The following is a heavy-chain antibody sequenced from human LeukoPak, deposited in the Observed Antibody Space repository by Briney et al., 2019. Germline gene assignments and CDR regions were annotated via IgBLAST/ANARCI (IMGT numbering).Heavy chain of an antibody. Sequence: SETLSLTCTVSGGSISSYYWSWIRQPPGKRLEWIGYIYYSGSTNYNPSLKSRVTISVDTSKNQFSLKLSSVTAADTAVYYCEVGATTPRYYYYYYMDVWGKGTTVTVSS. CDR1: GGSISSYY. D-gene: IGHD1-26*01. J-gene: IGHJ6*03. V-gene: IGHV4-59*01. CDR2: IYYSGST. CDR3: EVGATTPRYYYYYYMDV.